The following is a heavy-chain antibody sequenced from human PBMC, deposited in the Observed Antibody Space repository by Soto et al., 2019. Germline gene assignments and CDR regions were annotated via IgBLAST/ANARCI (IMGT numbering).Heavy chain of an antibody. CDR1: GFTFSNYG. J-gene: IGHJ2*01. V-gene: IGHV3-23*01. CDR2: ISGSGGDT. D-gene: IGHD3-3*01. Sequence: EVQLLESGGGLVQPGGSLRLSCVVSGFTFSNYGMNWVRQAPGKGLEWVSGISGSGGDTYYVDSVRGRFTISRDNSKNTLYLQMDSLRAEDTAVYYCAIDMDAFWSGYYLRGYFDLWGRGTLVTVS. CDR3: AIDMDAFWSGYYLRGYFDL.